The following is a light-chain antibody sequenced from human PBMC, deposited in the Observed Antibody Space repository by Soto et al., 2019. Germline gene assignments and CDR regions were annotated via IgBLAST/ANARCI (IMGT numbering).Light chain of an antibody. Sequence: DIQMTQSPSTLSASVGDRVTITCRASQSINKWLAWFQQRPGEAPKVLIYEASNLERGVPSRFSGSGSGTEFTLTISSLQPDDFATYYCQQYSTFPVTVGQGTRLEIK. CDR1: QSINKW. J-gene: IGKJ5*01. CDR3: QQYSTFPVT. CDR2: EAS. V-gene: IGKV1-5*03.